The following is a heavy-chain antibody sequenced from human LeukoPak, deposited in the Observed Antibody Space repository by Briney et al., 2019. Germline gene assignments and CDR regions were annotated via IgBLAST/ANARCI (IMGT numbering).Heavy chain of an antibody. J-gene: IGHJ4*02. V-gene: IGHV3-30*18. CDR1: GFTFSSYG. CDR3: AKGSESYCDSKSDY. CDR2: ISYDGSNK. D-gene: IGHD3-22*01. Sequence: GGSLRLSCAASGFTFSSYGMHWVRQAPGKGLEWVAVISYDGSNKYYADSVKGRFTISRDNSKNTLYLQMNSLRAEDTAVYYCAKGSESYCDSKSDYWGQGTLVTVSS.